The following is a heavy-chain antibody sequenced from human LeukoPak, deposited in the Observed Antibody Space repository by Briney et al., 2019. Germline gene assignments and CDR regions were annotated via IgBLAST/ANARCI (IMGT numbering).Heavy chain of an antibody. J-gene: IGHJ4*02. CDR3: TTEVGAG. CDR1: GFTFSNAW. D-gene: IGHD3-16*01. CDR2: IKSKTGGGTT. V-gene: IGHV3-15*01. Sequence: GGSLRLSCAASGFTFSNAWMSWVRQAPGKGLEWVGRIKSKTGGGTTDYAAPVKGRFTISRDDSKNTLYLQMNSLKTEDTAVYYCTTEVGAGWGQGTLVTVSS.